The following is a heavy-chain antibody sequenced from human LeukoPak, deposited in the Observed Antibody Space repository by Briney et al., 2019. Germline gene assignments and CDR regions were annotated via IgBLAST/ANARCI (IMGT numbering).Heavy chain of an antibody. J-gene: IGHJ4*02. CDR2: IYYSGST. CDR3: ARGTPDSSGWYADYFDY. Sequence: SETLSLTCTVSGGSISSYYWSWIRQPPGKGLEWIGYIYYSGSTNYNPSLKSRVTISVDTSKNQFSLKLSSVTAADTAVYYCARGTPDSSGWYADYFDYWGQGTLVTVSS. CDR1: GGSISSYY. V-gene: IGHV4-59*08. D-gene: IGHD6-19*01.